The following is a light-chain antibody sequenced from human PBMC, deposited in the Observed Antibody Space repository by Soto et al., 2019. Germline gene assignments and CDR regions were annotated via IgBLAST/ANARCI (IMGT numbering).Light chain of an antibody. J-gene: IGKJ4*01. Sequence: EIVLTQSPATLSLTPGEGATLSCRASQSVGNALAWYQQKPGQAPRLLIYAASNRATGIPARFSGSGSGTDFTFNISSLEPEDFAVYYCQQRSDWPLTFGGGTKVEIK. CDR3: QQRSDWPLT. CDR1: QSVGNA. CDR2: AAS. V-gene: IGKV3-11*01.